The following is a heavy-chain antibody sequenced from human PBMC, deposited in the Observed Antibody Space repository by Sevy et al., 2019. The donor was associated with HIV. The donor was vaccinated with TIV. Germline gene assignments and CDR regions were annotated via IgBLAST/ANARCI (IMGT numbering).Heavy chain of an antibody. CDR3: ASMGIAVAGHDAFDI. CDR2: IYHSGST. CDR1: GYSISSGYY. V-gene: IGHV4-38-2*01. Sequence: SETLSLTCAVSGYSISSGYYWGWIRQPPGKGLEWIGSIYHSGSTYYNPSLKSRVTISVDTSKNQFSLRLSPVTAADTAVYYCASMGIAVAGHDAFDIWGQGTMVTVSS. D-gene: IGHD6-19*01. J-gene: IGHJ3*02.